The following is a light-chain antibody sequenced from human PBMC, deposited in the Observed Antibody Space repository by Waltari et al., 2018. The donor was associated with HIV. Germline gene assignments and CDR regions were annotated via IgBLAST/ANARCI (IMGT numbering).Light chain of an antibody. V-gene: IGLV2-14*01. CDR1: TSHMSSLNF. J-gene: IGLJ3*02. CDR3: SSYSPRDSVV. Sequence: HSVLTQPASVSGSPGQSITISCSGPTSHMSSLNFVSWYQQSPGRAPKLIIFEVSSRPSGISDRFSGSKSGDTASLTISALRTEDEADYFCSSYSPRDSVVFGGGTKVTVL. CDR2: EVS.